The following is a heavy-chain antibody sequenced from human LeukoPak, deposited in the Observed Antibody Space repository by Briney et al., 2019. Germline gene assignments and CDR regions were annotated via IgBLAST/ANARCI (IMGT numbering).Heavy chain of an antibody. J-gene: IGHJ4*02. D-gene: IGHD2-2*02. CDR2: ISSSSSTI. CDR1: GFTFSSYG. Sequence: PGGSLRLSCAASGFTFSSYGMHWVRQAPGKGLEWVSYISSSSSTIYYADSVKGRFTISRDNAKNSLYLQMNSLRDEDTAVYYCARDQYCSSTSCYTHFDYWGQGTLVTVSS. CDR3: ARDQYCSSTSCYTHFDY. V-gene: IGHV3-48*02.